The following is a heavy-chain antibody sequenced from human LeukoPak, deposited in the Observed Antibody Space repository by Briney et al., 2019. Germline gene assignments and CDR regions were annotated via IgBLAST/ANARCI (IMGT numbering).Heavy chain of an antibody. CDR2: IYYSGST. Sequence: PSETLSLTCTVSGGSISSGDYYWSWIRQPPGKGLEWIGYIYYSGSTYYNPSLKSRVTISVDTSKNQFSLKLSSVTAADTAVYYCARGGYGALRGADYWGQGTLVTVSS. CDR1: GGSISSGDYY. CDR3: ARGGYGALRGADY. J-gene: IGHJ4*02. V-gene: IGHV4-30-4*01. D-gene: IGHD4-17*01.